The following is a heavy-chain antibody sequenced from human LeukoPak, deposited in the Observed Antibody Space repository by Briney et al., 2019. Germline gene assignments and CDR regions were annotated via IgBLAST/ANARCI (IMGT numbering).Heavy chain of an antibody. CDR3: ARGYYGSGSYLDY. D-gene: IGHD3-10*01. Sequence: SVKVSCKASGGTFSSYAISWVRQAPGQGLEWMGRIIPILGIANYAQKFQGRVTITADKPTSTAYMELSSLRSEDTAVYYCARGYYGSGSYLDYWGQGTLVTVSS. V-gene: IGHV1-69*04. CDR1: GGTFSSYA. J-gene: IGHJ4*02. CDR2: IIPILGIA.